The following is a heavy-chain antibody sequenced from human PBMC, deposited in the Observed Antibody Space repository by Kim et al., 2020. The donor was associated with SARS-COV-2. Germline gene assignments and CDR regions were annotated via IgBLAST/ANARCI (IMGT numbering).Heavy chain of an antibody. CDR3: ARRWGSSKAYNWFDP. CDR2: INTNTGNP. V-gene: IGHV7-4-1*02. D-gene: IGHD6-6*01. CDR1: GYTFTSYA. Sequence: ASVKVSCKASGYTFTSYAMNWVRQAPGQGLEWIGWINTNTGNPTYAQGFTGRFVFSLDTSVSTAYLQISSLKAEDTAVYYCARRWGSSKAYNWFDPWGQGTLVTVSS. J-gene: IGHJ5*02.